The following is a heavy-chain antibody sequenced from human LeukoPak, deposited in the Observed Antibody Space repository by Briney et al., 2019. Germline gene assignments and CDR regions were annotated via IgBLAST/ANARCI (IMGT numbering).Heavy chain of an antibody. D-gene: IGHD3-10*01. CDR2: IYTSGST. V-gene: IGHV4-4*07. J-gene: IGHJ6*03. CDR1: GGSISSYY. CDR3: ARPGVGKDYYYYMDV. Sequence: KPSETLSLTCTVSGGSISSYYWSWIRQPAGKGLEWIGRIYTSGSTNYNPSLKSRVTMSVDTSKNQFSLKLSSVTAADTAVYYCARPGVGKDYYYYMDVWGKGTTVTVSS.